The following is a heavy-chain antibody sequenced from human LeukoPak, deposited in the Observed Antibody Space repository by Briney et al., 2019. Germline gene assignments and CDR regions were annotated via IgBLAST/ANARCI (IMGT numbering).Heavy chain of an antibody. J-gene: IGHJ1*01. V-gene: IGHV4-61*02. D-gene: IGHD3-22*01. Sequence: SETLSLTCTVSGGSISSGSYYWSWIRQPAGKGLEWIGRIYTSGSSNYNPSLKSRVTISVDTSKNQFSLKLSSVTAADTAVYYCARAIRYDSNGYHFSPEEYFQHWGQGTLVTVSS. CDR1: GGSISSGSYY. CDR2: IYTSGSS. CDR3: ARAIRYDSNGYHFSPEEYFQH.